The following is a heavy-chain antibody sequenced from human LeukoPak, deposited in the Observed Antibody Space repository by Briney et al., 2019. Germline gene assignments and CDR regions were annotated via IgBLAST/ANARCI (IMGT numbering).Heavy chain of an antibody. CDR1: GYTFTGHY. Sequence: ASVKVSCKASGYTFTGHYMHWVQQAPGQGLEWMGWINPNSGATNYAQKFQGRVTMTRDTSISTAYLELSRLTSDDTAVYYCARGLRYFDWLERLFDYWGQGTLVTVSS. J-gene: IGHJ4*02. V-gene: IGHV1-2*02. CDR2: INPNSGAT. D-gene: IGHD3-9*01. CDR3: ARGLRYFDWLERLFDY.